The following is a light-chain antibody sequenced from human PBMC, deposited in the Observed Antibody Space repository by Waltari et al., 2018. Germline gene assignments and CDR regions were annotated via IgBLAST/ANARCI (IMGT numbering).Light chain of an antibody. V-gene: IGKV3-15*01. CDR1: QSVSTK. J-gene: IGKJ1*01. CDR3: QHYEGWPPWT. CDR2: AAS. Sequence: EIVLTQSPATLSVSPGERATLSCRASQSVSTKVAWYQQRPGQAPRLLIYAASSRAPGVPARVGGSGSETDFTLTISGLQSEDFAVYYCQHYEGWPPWTFGQGTKV.